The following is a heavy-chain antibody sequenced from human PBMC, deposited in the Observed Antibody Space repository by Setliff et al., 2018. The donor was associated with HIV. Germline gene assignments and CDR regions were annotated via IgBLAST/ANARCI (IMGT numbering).Heavy chain of an antibody. V-gene: IGHV4-39*07. CDR1: GGSVRNSRYY. D-gene: IGHD3-16*01. Sequence: SETLSLTCSVSGGSVRNSRYYWGWIRQPPGKGLEWIGSIFNGGSIHDNPSLRSRITISVDTSNNQFSLRLSSVTAADTAVYYCARPRLWGDAFDIWGQGAMVTVSS. J-gene: IGHJ3*02. CDR3: ARPRLWGDAFDI. CDR2: IFNGGSI.